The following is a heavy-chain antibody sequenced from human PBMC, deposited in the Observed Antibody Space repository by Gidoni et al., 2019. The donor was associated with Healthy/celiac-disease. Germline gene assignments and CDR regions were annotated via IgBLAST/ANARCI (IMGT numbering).Heavy chain of an antibody. Sequence: EVQLVQSGAEVKKPGESLKISCKGSGYSFTSYWIGWVRQMPGKGLEGMGIIYPGDSDTRYSPSFQGQVTISADKSISTAYLQWSSLKASDTAMYYCARQTYNWNYEYYFDYWGQGTLVTVSS. CDR3: ARQTYNWNYEYYFDY. J-gene: IGHJ4*02. V-gene: IGHV5-51*01. CDR2: IYPGDSDT. D-gene: IGHD1-7*01. CDR1: GYSFTSYW.